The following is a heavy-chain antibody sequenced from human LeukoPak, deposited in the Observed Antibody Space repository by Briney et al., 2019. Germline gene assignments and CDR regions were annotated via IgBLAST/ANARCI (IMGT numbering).Heavy chain of an antibody. V-gene: IGHV5-51*01. CDR3: ARQQVYGITAAGPAISYYYYYMDV. Sequence: GESLQISCMGSGYSFTSYWIGCGRQMPGKGLEWMGIIYPGDSDTRYSPAFQGQVTISAHKSISTAFLQWSSLKASDTAMYYCARQQVYGITAAGPAISYYYYYMDVWGKGTTVTISS. CDR1: GYSFTSYW. J-gene: IGHJ6*03. CDR2: IYPGDSDT. D-gene: IGHD6-13*01.